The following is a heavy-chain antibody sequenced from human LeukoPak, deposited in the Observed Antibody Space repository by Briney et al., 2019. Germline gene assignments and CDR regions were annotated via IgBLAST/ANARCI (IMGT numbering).Heavy chain of an antibody. V-gene: IGHV3-23*01. CDR3: AKDSPIGTYYHYYGMDV. CDR2: ISGTGGST. J-gene: IGHJ6*02. Sequence: GGSLRLSCAASGFTFSNYAMSWVRQAPGKGLEWVSVISGTGGSTYYADSAKGRFTISRDNSKNTLYLRMNSLRAEDTAVYYCAKDSPIGTYYHYYGMDVWGQGTTVTVSS. CDR1: GFTFSNYA. D-gene: IGHD1-26*01.